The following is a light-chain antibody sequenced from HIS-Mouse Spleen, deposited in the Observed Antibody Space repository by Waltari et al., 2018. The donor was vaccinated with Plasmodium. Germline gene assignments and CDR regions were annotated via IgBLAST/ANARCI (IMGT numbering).Light chain of an antibody. J-gene: IGLJ3*02. CDR3: QSADSSGTPNWV. CDR1: ALPKQY. V-gene: IGLV3-25*03. CDR2: KDS. Sequence: SYELTQPPSVSVSPGQTARITCSGDALPKQYAYWYQQKPGQAPVLVIYKDSERPSGIPERFSGASSGTTGTLTIRGVQAEDEADYYCQSADSSGTPNWVFGGGTKLTVL.